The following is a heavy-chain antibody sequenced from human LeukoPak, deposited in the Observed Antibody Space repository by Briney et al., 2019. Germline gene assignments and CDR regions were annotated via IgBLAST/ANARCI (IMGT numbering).Heavy chain of an antibody. CDR1: GGSISSYY. D-gene: IGHD6-13*01. J-gene: IGHJ5*02. CDR3: ARGKGSWYKANWFDP. Sequence: SETLSLTCTVSGGSISSYYWSWIRQPPGKGLEWIGYIYYSGSTNYNPSLKSRVTISVDTSKNQFSLKLSSVTAADTAVYYCARGKGSWYKANWFDPWGQGTLVTVSS. CDR2: IYYSGST. V-gene: IGHV4-59*12.